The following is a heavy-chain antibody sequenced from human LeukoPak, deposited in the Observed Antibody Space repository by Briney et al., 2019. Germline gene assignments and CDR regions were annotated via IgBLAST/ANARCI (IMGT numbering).Heavy chain of an antibody. Sequence: GGSLRLSCAVSGFTFSSYWMHWVRQGPGKGLVWVSRINPDGSGTSHADSVKGRFTISRDNAKNTLYLQMHSLRAEDTAVYYCARDSGSGSYSGYWGLGTLVTVSS. V-gene: IGHV3-74*01. J-gene: IGHJ4*02. CDR2: INPDGSGT. CDR1: GFTFSSYW. CDR3: ARDSGSGSYSGY. D-gene: IGHD3-10*01.